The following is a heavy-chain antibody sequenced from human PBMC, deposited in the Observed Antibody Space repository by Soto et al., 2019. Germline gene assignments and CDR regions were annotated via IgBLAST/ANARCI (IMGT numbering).Heavy chain of an antibody. Sequence: GESLKISCKGSGYSFTSYWIGWVRQMPGKGLEWMGIIYPGDSDTRYSPSFQGQVTISADKSISTAYLQWSSLKASDTAMYYCARSHYYGSGSHLYYFDYWGQGTLVTVSS. CDR1: GYSFTSYW. D-gene: IGHD3-10*01. J-gene: IGHJ4*02. CDR3: ARSHYYGSGSHLYYFDY. V-gene: IGHV5-51*01. CDR2: IYPGDSDT.